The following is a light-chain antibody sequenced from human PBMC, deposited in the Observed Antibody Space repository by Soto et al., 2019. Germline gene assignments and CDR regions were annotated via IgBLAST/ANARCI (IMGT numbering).Light chain of an antibody. V-gene: IGKV3-20*01. CDR2: GAS. CDR1: QSVSSSY. J-gene: IGKJ1*01. CDR3: QEYNTWPWT. Sequence: IVLTQSPGTLSLSPGERATLSCRASQSVSSSYLAWYQQKPGQAPRLLIYGASSRATGFPDRFSGSGSGTDFTLNINRVEPEDSAVYYCQEYNTWPWTFGQGTKVEIK.